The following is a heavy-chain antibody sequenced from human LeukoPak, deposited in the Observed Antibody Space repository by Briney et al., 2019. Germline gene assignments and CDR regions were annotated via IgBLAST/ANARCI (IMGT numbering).Heavy chain of an antibody. D-gene: IGHD3-10*01. V-gene: IGHV4-34*01. CDR2: VNHSGST. Sequence: PSETLSLTCAVYGGSFSGYYWSWIRQPPGKGLEWIGEVNHSGSTKYSPSLKSRVTISVDTSKNQFSLKLSSVTAADTAVYYCARRVGRWFGERAYSYNYMDVWGKGTTVTISS. J-gene: IGHJ6*03. CDR3: ARRVGRWFGERAYSYNYMDV. CDR1: GGSFSGYY.